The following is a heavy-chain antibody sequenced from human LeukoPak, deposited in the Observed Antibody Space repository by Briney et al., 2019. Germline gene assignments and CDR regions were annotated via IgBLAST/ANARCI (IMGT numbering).Heavy chain of an antibody. CDR3: ARDQYYYDSNGYYYYFDY. Sequence: PSETLSLTCTVSGDSISSYYWSWIRQPAGKGLEWIGRIYTSGSTNYNPSLKSRVTMSVDTSKNQISLKLSSVTAADTAVYYCARDQYYYDSNGYYYYFDYWGQGTLVTVSS. CDR2: IYTSGST. CDR1: GDSISSYY. V-gene: IGHV4-4*07. J-gene: IGHJ4*02. D-gene: IGHD3-22*01.